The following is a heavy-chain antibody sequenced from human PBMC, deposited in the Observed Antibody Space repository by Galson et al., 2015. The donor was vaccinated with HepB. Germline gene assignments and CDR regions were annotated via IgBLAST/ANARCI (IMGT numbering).Heavy chain of an antibody. CDR3: ARTFYFDY. Sequence: SLRLSCAASGFTFSSYAMNWVRQAPGKGLEWVAVLSSHGDNEYYADSVKGRFTISRDNSENTVYLQMHSLRVEDTALYSCARTFYFDYWGQGTLVTVSS. V-gene: IGHV3-30*04. CDR2: LSSHGDNE. D-gene: IGHD3-16*01. J-gene: IGHJ4*02. CDR1: GFTFSSYA.